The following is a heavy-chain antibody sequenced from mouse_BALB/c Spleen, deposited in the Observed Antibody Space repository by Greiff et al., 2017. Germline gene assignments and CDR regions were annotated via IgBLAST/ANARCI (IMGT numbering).Heavy chain of an antibody. CDR2: IYPGNSDT. CDR3: TRCYYGSSYERGAMDY. V-gene: IGHV1-5*01. J-gene: IGHJ4*01. D-gene: IGHD1-1*01. Sequence: EVQLQQSGTVLARPGASVKMSCKASGYSFTSYWMHWVKQRPGQGLEWIGAIYPGNSDTSYNQKFKGKAKLTAVTSASTAYMELSSLTNEDSAVYYCTRCYYGSSYERGAMDYWGQGTSVTVSS. CDR1: GYSFTSYW.